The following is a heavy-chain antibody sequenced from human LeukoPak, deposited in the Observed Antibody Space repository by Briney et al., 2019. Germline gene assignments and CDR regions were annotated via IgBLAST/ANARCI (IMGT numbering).Heavy chain of an antibody. J-gene: IGHJ4*02. D-gene: IGHD6-13*01. CDR1: GFTFSTYW. Sequence: PGGSLRLSCAASGFTFSTYWMHWVRQAPGKGLVRVSRINSDGSSTRYADPVKGRFTISRDNAKNTLYLQMNSLRAEDTAVYYCARDSPHSSNDFHYWGQGTLVTVSS. CDR3: ARDSPHSSNDFHY. V-gene: IGHV3-74*01. CDR2: INSDGSST.